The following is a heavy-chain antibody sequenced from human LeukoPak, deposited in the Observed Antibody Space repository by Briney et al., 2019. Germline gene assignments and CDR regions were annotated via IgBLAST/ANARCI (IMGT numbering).Heavy chain of an antibody. V-gene: IGHV3-23*01. Sequence: PGGSLRLSCAASGFTFITYAMSWVRQAPGKGLEWVSGISGSGTGGRTYYADSVEGRFTISRDNSKNTLYLQMNSLRADDTAVYYCARDANYYETSGNYYYYMDVWGKGTTVTISS. D-gene: IGHD3-22*01. J-gene: IGHJ6*03. CDR1: GFTFITYA. CDR3: ARDANYYETSGNYYYYMDV. CDR2: ISGSGTGGRT.